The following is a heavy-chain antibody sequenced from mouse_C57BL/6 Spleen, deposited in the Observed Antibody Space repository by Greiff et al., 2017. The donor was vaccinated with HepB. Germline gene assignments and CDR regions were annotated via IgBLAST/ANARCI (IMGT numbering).Heavy chain of an antibody. V-gene: IGHV5-17*01. CDR1: GFTLSDYG. D-gene: IGHD2-3*01. J-gene: IGHJ2*01. Sequence: DVMLVESGGGLVKPGGSLKLSCAASGFTLSDYGMHWVRQAPEKGLEWVAYISSGSSTIYYADTVKGRFTISRDNAKNTLFLQMTSLRSEDTAMYYRGRDDGYPYWGQGTTLTVSS. CDR2: ISSGSSTI. CDR3: GRDDGYPY.